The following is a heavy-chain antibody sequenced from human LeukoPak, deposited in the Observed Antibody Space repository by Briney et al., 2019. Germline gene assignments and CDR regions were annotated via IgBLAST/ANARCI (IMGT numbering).Heavy chain of an antibody. Sequence: ASVKVSCKASGYTFTGYYMHWVRQAPGQGLEWMRWINPNSGGTNYAQKFQGRVTMTRDTSISTAYMELSRLRSDDTAVYYCARGGYYDSSGYYFRYDYYYYYYMDVWGKGTTVTVSS. J-gene: IGHJ6*03. D-gene: IGHD3-22*01. CDR3: ARGGYYDSSGYYFRYDYYYYYYMDV. CDR1: GYTFTGYY. CDR2: INPNSGGT. V-gene: IGHV1-2*02.